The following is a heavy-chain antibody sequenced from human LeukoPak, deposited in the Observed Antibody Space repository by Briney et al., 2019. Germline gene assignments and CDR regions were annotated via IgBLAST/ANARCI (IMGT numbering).Heavy chain of an antibody. V-gene: IGHV3-30*18. D-gene: IGHD5-12*01. Sequence: PGGSLRLSCAASGFTFSSYGMHWVRQAPGKGLEWVAVISYDGSNKYYAYSVKGRFTISRDNSKNTLYLQMNSLRAEDTALYYSAKGAGYESAVDYWGQGTLVTVSS. CDR2: ISYDGSNK. CDR3: AKGAGYESAVDY. J-gene: IGHJ4*02. CDR1: GFTFSSYG.